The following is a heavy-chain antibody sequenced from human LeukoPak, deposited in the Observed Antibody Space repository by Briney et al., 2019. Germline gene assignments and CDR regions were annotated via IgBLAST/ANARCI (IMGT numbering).Heavy chain of an antibody. J-gene: IGHJ3*02. D-gene: IGHD3-22*01. Sequence: SETLSLTCSVSGGSITPYFWSWIRQPPGKGLEWIGYVHHTGSTLYNLSLKSRLTISVDTAKNQFSLKLSSVTAADTAVYFCARYYYDQLKAFDIWGQGTLVTVSS. CDR2: VHHTGST. CDR1: GGSITPYF. CDR3: ARYYYDQLKAFDI. V-gene: IGHV4-59*01.